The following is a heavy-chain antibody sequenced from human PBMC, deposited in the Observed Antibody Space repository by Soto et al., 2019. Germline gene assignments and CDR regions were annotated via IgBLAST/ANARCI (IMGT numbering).Heavy chain of an antibody. CDR1: GYSFTSYC. V-gene: IGHV5-51*01. CDR2: IYPGDSDT. Sequence: ESLKISCKGSGYSFTSYCIGWVRQMPGKGLEWMGIIYPGDSDTRYSPSFQGQVTISADKSISTAYLQWSSLKASDTAMYYCARGGRVGAIPYYFDYWGQGTLVTVSS. CDR3: ARGGRVGAIPYYFDY. D-gene: IGHD1-26*01. J-gene: IGHJ4*02.